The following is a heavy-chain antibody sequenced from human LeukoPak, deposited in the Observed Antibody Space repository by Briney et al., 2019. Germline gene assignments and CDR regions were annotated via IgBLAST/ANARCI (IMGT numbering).Heavy chain of an antibody. D-gene: IGHD3-22*01. CDR3: VRKASDYDSSEDGYFDL. Sequence: PGGSLRLSCAASGFTFSSYAMTWVRQAPGKGLEWVSGISSSGGTTYHADSVKGRFTISRDNSKNTLYLQMNSLRADDTAVYYCVRKASDYDSSEDGYFDLWGRGTLVTASS. V-gene: IGHV3-23*01. CDR1: GFTFSSYA. J-gene: IGHJ2*01. CDR2: ISSSGGTT.